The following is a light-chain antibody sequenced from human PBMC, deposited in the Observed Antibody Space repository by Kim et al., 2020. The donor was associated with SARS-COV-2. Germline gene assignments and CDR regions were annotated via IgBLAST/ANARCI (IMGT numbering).Light chain of an antibody. CDR2: GAS. J-gene: IGKJ3*01. CDR1: QSVSSSY. Sequence: TLSVSPGERATLSCRASQSVSSSYLAWYQQKPGQAPRLLIYGASSRATGIPDRFSGSGSGTDFTLTISRLEPEDFAVYYCQHRWTFGPGTKVDIK. CDR3: QHRWT. V-gene: IGKV3-20*01.